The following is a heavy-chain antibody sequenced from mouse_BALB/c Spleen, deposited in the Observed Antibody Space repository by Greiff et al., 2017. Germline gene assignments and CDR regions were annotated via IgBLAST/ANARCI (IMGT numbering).Heavy chain of an antibody. CDR2: INSNGGST. V-gene: IGHV5-6-2*01. J-gene: IGHJ4*01. D-gene: IGHD1-1*01. CDR3: ARHGNYGSRDY. CDR1: GFTFSSYY. Sequence: DVKLVESGGGLVKLGGSLKLSCAASGFTFSSYYMSWVRQTPEKRLELVAAINSNGGSTYYPDTVKGRFTISRDNAKNTLYLQMSSLKSEDTALYYCARHGNYGSRDYWGQGTSVTVSS.